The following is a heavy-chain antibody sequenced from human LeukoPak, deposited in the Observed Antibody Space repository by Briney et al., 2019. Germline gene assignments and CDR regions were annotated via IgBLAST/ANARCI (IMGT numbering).Heavy chain of an antibody. Sequence: ASVKVSCKASGYTFTSYGISWVRQAPGQGLEWMGWISAYNGNTNYAQKLQGRVTMTTDTSTSTAYMELRGLRSDDTAVYYCARDLVVVDDYYYYYYMDVWGKGTTVTVSS. CDR2: ISAYNGNT. V-gene: IGHV1-18*01. D-gene: IGHD3-22*01. J-gene: IGHJ6*03. CDR1: GYTFTSYG. CDR3: ARDLVVVDDYYYYYYMDV.